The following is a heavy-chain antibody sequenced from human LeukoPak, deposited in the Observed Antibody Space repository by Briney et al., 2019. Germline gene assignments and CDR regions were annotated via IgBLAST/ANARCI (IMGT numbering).Heavy chain of an antibody. V-gene: IGHV4-39*07. D-gene: IGHD3-3*01. CDR1: GGSISSGDYY. CDR2: INHSGST. CDR3: ARARFWSDLDAFDI. Sequence: SETLSLTCTVSGGSISSGDYYWSWIRQPPGKGLEWIGEINHSGSTNYNPSLKSRVTISVDTSKNQFSLKLSSVTAADTAVYYCARARFWSDLDAFDIWGQGTMVTVSS. J-gene: IGHJ3*02.